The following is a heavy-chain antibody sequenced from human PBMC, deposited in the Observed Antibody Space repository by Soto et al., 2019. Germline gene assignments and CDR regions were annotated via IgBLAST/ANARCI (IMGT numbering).Heavy chain of an antibody. J-gene: IGHJ5*02. D-gene: IGHD6-13*01. CDR3: ARAYSSSLDWFDP. Sequence: GGSLRLSCAASGFTFSSNYMSWVRQAPGKGLEWVSVIYSGGSTHYADSVKGRFTISRDNSKNTLYLQMNSLRAEDTAVYYCARAYSSSLDWFDPWGQGTLVTVSS. CDR1: GFTFSSNY. V-gene: IGHV3-66*01. CDR2: IYSGGST.